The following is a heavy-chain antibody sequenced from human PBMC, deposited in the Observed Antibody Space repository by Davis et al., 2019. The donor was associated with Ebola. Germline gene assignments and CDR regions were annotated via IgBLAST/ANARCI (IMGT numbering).Heavy chain of an antibody. Sequence: GESLKISCTASGFTFGDYAMSWFRQAPGKGLEWVAVISYDGSNKYYADSVKGRFTISRDNAKNSLYLQMNSLRAEDTAVYYCARDWGAAGHYYASSGEDFDYWGQGTLVTVSS. V-gene: IGHV3-30-3*01. J-gene: IGHJ4*02. CDR1: GFTFGDYA. CDR3: ARDWGAAGHYYASSGEDFDY. D-gene: IGHD3-22*01. CDR2: ISYDGSNK.